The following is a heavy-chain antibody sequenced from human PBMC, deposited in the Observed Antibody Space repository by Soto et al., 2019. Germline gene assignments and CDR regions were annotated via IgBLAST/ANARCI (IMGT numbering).Heavy chain of an antibody. CDR3: ARDLGHRASGMDV. J-gene: IGHJ6*02. CDR1: GFTFSSYC. D-gene: IGHD3-10*01. V-gene: IGHV3-33*01. Sequence: TGGSLRLSCAASGFTFSSYCMHWVRQAPGKGLEWVAVIWYDGSNKYYADSVKGRFTISRDNSKNTLYLQMNSLRAEDTAVYYCARDLGHRASGMDVWGQGTTVTVSS. CDR2: IWYDGSNK.